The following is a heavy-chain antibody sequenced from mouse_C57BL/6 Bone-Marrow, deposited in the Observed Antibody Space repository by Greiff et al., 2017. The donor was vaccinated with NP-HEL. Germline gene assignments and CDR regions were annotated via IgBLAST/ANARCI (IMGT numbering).Heavy chain of an antibody. Sequence: EVQLVESGPGLVKPSQSLSLTCSVTGYSITSGYYWNWIRQFPGNKLEWMGYIRYDGSNNYNPSLKNRISITRDTSKNQFFLKLNSVTTEDTATYYCARDGYYYDYWGQGTTLTVSS. CDR3: ARDGYYYDY. V-gene: IGHV3-6*01. CDR1: GYSITSGYY. D-gene: IGHD2-2*01. J-gene: IGHJ2*01. CDR2: IRYDGSN.